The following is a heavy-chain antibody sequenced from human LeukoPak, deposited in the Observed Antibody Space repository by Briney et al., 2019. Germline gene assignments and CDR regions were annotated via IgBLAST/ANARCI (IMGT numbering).Heavy chain of an antibody. J-gene: IGHJ5*02. V-gene: IGHV1-69*04. CDR3: ARGKLTMVRGVIQGDWFDP. CDR1: GYTFTSYA. CDR2: IIPILGIA. D-gene: IGHD3-10*01. Sequence: SVKVSCKASGYTFTSYAISWVRQAPGQGLEWMGRIIPILGIANYAQKFQGRVTITADKSTSTAYMELSSLRSEDTAVYYCARGKLTMVRGVIQGDWFDPWGQGTLVTVSS.